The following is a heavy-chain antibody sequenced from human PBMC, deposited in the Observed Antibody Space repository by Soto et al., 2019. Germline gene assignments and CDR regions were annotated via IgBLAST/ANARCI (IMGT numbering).Heavy chain of an antibody. D-gene: IGHD1-26*01. CDR2: IIPIFGTA. V-gene: IGHV1-69*13. CDR3: ARGAYSGSYSHYSGRRFFDY. Sequence: GASVKVSCKASGGTFSSYAISWVRQARGQGLEWMGGIIPIFGTANYAQKFQGRVTITADESTSTAYMELSSLRSEDTAVYYCARGAYSGSYSHYSGRRFFDYWGQGTLVTVSS. CDR1: GGTFSSYA. J-gene: IGHJ4*02.